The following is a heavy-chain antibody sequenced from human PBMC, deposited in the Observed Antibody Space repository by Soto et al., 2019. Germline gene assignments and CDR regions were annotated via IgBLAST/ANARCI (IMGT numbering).Heavy chain of an antibody. CDR1: GVSISSSY. Sequence: SETLSLTCTVSGVSISSSYWSWIRQSPGTGLEWIGYIYYTGTTNYNPSLKRRVTILLDTAKNQFSLNVNSLTTADTAVYFCARGGNRYSNTASGVGGFDFWGQGTLVTVSS. CDR2: IYYTGTT. V-gene: IGHV4-59*01. CDR3: ARGGNRYSNTASGVGGFDF. D-gene: IGHD5-12*01. J-gene: IGHJ4*02.